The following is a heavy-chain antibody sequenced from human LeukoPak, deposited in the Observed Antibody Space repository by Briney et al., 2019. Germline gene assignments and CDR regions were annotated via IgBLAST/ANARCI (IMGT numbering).Heavy chain of an antibody. Sequence: GGSLRLSCAASAFTFSSYWMGWVRQAPGKGLEWVANIKQDGSEKYYVDSVKGRFTISRDNAKNSLYLQMNSLRAEDTAVYYCAELGITMIGGVWGKGTTVTISS. V-gene: IGHV3-7*01. CDR3: AELGITMIGGV. CDR2: IKQDGSEK. CDR1: AFTFSSYW. D-gene: IGHD3-10*02. J-gene: IGHJ6*04.